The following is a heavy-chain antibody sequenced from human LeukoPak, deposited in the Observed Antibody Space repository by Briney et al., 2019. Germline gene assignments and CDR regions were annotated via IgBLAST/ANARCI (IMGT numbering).Heavy chain of an antibody. CDR1: GFTFSSYA. CDR3: ARASSSWRHVDY. J-gene: IGHJ4*02. CDR2: ISYDGSNK. D-gene: IGHD6-13*01. Sequence: PGGSLRLSCAASGFTFSSYAMHWVRQAPGKGLEWVAVISYDGSNKYYADSVKGRFTISRDNSKNTLYLQMNSLRAEDTAVYYCARASSSWRHVDYWGQGTLVTVSS. V-gene: IGHV3-30-3*01.